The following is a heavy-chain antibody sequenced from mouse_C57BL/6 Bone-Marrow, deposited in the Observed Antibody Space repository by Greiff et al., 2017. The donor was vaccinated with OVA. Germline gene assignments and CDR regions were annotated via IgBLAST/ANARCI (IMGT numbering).Heavy chain of an antibody. CDR1: GFTFSDYG. Sequence: EVMLVESGGGLVKPGGSLKLSCAASGFTFSDYGMHWVRQAPEKGLEWVAYISSGSSTIYYADTVKGRFTISRDNAKNTLFLQMTSLRSEDTAMYYCARPYGSSYLFAYWGQGTLVTVSA. D-gene: IGHD1-1*01. V-gene: IGHV5-17*01. CDR2: ISSGSSTI. CDR3: ARPYGSSYLFAY. J-gene: IGHJ3*01.